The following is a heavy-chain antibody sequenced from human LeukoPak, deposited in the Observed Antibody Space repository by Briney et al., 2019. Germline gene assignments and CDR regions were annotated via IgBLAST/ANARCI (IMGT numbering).Heavy chain of an antibody. J-gene: IGHJ6*02. CDR3: ARDLYYYGMDV. CDR2: IYSGGST. Sequence: GGSLRLSCAASGFTVSSNYMSWVRQAPGKGLEWVSLIYSGGSTYYADSVKGRFTISRGNSKNTLYLQMNSLRAEDTAVYYCARDLYYYGMDVWGQGTTVTVSS. V-gene: IGHV3-66*01. CDR1: GFTVSSNY.